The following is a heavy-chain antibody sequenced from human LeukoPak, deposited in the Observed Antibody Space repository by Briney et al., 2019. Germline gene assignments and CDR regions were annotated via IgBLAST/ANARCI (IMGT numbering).Heavy chain of an antibody. CDR3: ARGAYGALTTDAFDI. CDR1: GYSFTSYW. CDR2: IYPGDSDT. Sequence: GESLKISCKGSGYSFTSYWIGWVRQMPGKGLEWMGVIYPGDSDTRYSPSFQGQVTISADKSISTAYLQWSSLKASDTAMYYCARGAYGALTTDAFDIWGQGTMVTVSS. D-gene: IGHD4-17*01. J-gene: IGHJ3*02. V-gene: IGHV5-51*01.